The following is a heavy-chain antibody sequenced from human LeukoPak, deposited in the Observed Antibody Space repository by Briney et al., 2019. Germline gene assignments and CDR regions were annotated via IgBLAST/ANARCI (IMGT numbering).Heavy chain of an antibody. V-gene: IGHV4-34*01. CDR3: ARHGARKGGYYGSGSPSSFDY. J-gene: IGHJ4*02. CDR2: INHSGST. CDR1: GFTFDDYG. Sequence: PGGSLRLSCAASGFTFDDYGMSWVRQAPRKGLEWIGEINHSGSTNYNPSLKSRVTISVDTSKNQFSLKLSSVTAADTAVYYCARHGARKGGYYGSGSPSSFDYWGQGTLVTVSS. D-gene: IGHD3-10*01.